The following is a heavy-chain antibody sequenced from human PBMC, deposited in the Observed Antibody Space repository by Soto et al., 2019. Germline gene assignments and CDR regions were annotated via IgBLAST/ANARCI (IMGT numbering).Heavy chain of an antibody. CDR2: IGTAGDT. Sequence: GGSLRLSCAASGFTFSSYDMHWVRQATGKGLEWVSAIGTAGDTYYPGSVKGRFTISRENAKNSLYLQMNSLRAGDTAVYYCARVNVYYDSSGLPDHGMDVWGQGTTVTVSS. V-gene: IGHV3-13*01. D-gene: IGHD3-22*01. CDR3: ARVNVYYDSSGLPDHGMDV. J-gene: IGHJ6*02. CDR1: GFTFSSYD.